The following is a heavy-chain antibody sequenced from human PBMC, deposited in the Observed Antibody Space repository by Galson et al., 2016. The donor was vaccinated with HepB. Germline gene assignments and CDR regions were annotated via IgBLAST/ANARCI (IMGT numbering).Heavy chain of an antibody. CDR3: AFGGWLDD. CDR2: INDGNGDT. Sequence: SVKVSCKASGYTFIACVMPWVRQAPGQGLEWMGCINDGNGDTKYSQNVQDRVTITRDKAKNSVYMDMSSLRSEDTAVYYCAFGGWLDDWGQGTTVTVPS. D-gene: IGHD6-19*01. CDR1: GYTFIACV. V-gene: IGHV1-3*01. J-gene: IGHJ6*02.